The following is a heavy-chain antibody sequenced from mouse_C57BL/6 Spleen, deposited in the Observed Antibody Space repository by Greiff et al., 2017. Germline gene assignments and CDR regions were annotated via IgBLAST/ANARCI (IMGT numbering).Heavy chain of an antibody. D-gene: IGHD2-2*01. Sequence: VQLQQSGPELVKPGASVKISCKASGYSFSDYNMNWVKQSNGKSLEWIGVINRNYGTICYNQKVKGKATLTVDHSSNTAYMQLTSLTSEDSAVYYCARCGYDVGDMDDWGQGTSVTVSS. V-gene: IGHV1-39*01. CDR1: GYSFSDYN. CDR2: INRNYGTI. CDR3: ARCGYDVGDMDD. J-gene: IGHJ4*01.